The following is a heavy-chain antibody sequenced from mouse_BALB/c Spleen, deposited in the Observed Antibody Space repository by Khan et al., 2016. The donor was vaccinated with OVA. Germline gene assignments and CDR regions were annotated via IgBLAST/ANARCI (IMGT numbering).Heavy chain of an antibody. D-gene: IGHD2-1*01. CDR2: INNSTGEP. J-gene: IGHJ1*01. Sequence: QVQLNPSGPELKKPGETVKISCKGSGYTFTKYGMNWVKPAPGKGLKGRGWINNSTGEPTYAVDFQGRFAFSLETTASTDNLHINNRKNAETATYFCARNGNYWYFDVWGAGTTVTVSS. CDR1: GYTFTKYG. V-gene: IGHV9-3-1*01. CDR3: ARNGNYWYFDV.